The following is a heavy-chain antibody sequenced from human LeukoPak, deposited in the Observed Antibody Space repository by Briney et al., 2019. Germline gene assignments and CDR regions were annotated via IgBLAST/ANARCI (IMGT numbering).Heavy chain of an antibody. CDR2: ISSSGSTI. D-gene: IGHD5-18*01. V-gene: IGHV3-48*03. CDR3: ARASYRYSYENYYMDV. CDR1: GFTFSSYE. J-gene: IGHJ6*03. Sequence: PGGSLRFSCAASGFTFSSYEMNWVRQAPGKGLEWVSYISSSGSTIYYADSVKGRFTISRDNAKNSLYLQMNSLRAEDTAVYYCARASYRYSYENYYMDVWGKGTTVTVSS.